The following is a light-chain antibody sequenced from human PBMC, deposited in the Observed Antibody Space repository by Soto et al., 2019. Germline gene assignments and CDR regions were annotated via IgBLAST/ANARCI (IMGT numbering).Light chain of an antibody. Sequence: EVVLTQSPGTLSFSPGERATLSCRASQSVSSRDLAWYQQKPGQAPRLLIYGASSRATGIPDRFSGSGSGTDFTLSISRLVPEDFAVYYCQQYGSPITFGQGTRLEIK. CDR2: GAS. CDR3: QQYGSPIT. CDR1: QSVSSRD. V-gene: IGKV3-20*01. J-gene: IGKJ5*01.